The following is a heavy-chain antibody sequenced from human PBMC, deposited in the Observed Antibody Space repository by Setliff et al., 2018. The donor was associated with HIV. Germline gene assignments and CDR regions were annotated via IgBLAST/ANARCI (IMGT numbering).Heavy chain of an antibody. V-gene: IGHV1-8*01. CDR2: INPGTGNT. Sequence: ASVKVSCKATGYDFKIYDINWVRQVAGQGLEWMGWINPGTGNTGYPQNFSGRVTMTRNTSINTVYMELSSLRSEDTAIYFCARGKIPSWRLTMFDFWGQGTPVTVSS. D-gene: IGHD1-1*01. CDR1: GYDFKIYD. J-gene: IGHJ4*02. CDR3: ARGKIPSWRLTMFDF.